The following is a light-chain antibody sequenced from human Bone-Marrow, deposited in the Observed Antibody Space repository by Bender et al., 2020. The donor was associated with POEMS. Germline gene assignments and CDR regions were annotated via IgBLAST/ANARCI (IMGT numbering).Light chain of an antibody. Sequence: QSVLTQPPSASGTPGQRVTISCSGGSSNIGAHAVNWYQHLPGTAPQLLIYSSHRRPSEVPDRFSGSRSGTSASLAISGLQSEDEADYCCAVWDDSLNGWVVGGGTKLNVL. CDR1: SSNIGAHA. CDR2: SSH. J-gene: IGLJ3*02. V-gene: IGLV1-44*01. CDR3: AVWDDSLNGWV.